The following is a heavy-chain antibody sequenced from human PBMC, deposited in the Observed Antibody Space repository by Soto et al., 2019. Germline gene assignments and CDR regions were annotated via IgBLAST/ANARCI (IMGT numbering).Heavy chain of an antibody. CDR1: GGSISSHY. J-gene: IGHJ4*02. CDR2: IYYNGNT. CDR3: ARDPADILTGYYFDY. V-gene: IGHV4-59*11. D-gene: IGHD3-9*01. Sequence: SETLSLTCTVSGGSISSHYWSWIRQPPGKGLEWIAYIYYNGNTNYNPSLNGRGTISVDTSKNQVSLKLNSVTPADTAVYYCARDPADILTGYYFDYWGQGTLVTVSS.